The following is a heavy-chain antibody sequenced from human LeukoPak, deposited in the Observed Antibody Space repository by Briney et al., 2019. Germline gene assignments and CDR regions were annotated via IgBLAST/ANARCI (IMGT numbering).Heavy chain of an antibody. CDR1: GFTFSSYG. CDR2: ISYDGTNK. J-gene: IGHJ3*02. V-gene: IGHV3-30*18. Sequence: PGGSLRLSCAASGFTFSSYGMQWVRQAPGKGLEWVAVISYDGTNKYYADSLKGRFTISRDNSKNTLYLQMNSLRPEDTAVYYCAKGPNYDILTGWRKTYNGFDIWGQGTMVTVSS. D-gene: IGHD3-9*01. CDR3: AKGPNYDILTGWRKTYNGFDI.